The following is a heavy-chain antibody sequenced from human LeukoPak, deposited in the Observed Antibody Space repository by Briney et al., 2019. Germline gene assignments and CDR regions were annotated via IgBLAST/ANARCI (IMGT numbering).Heavy chain of an antibody. CDR2: IRQDGGAK. J-gene: IGHJ4*02. V-gene: IGHV3-7*01. Sequence: GGSLRLSCAVSGFTFSTYWMSWVRQAPGKGLEWVANIRQDGGAKYYVDSVRGRFTISRDNAKNSLYLQMNSLRAEDTGVYYCATSSDAPANIWGQGTLVTVFS. CDR3: ATSSDAPANI. D-gene: IGHD2-2*01. CDR1: GFTFSTYW.